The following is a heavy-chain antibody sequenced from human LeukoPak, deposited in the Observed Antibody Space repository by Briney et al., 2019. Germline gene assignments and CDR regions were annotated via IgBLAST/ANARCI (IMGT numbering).Heavy chain of an antibody. CDR2: INPNSGGT. D-gene: IGHD3-3*01. Sequence: ASVKVSCKASGYTFTGYYMHWVRQAPGQGLEWMGWINPNSGGTNYAQKFQGRVTMTRDTSISTAYMELSRLRSDDTAVYYCAREDFWSGCPFDYWGQGTLVTVSS. CDR1: GYTFTGYY. J-gene: IGHJ4*02. CDR3: AREDFWSGCPFDY. V-gene: IGHV1-2*02.